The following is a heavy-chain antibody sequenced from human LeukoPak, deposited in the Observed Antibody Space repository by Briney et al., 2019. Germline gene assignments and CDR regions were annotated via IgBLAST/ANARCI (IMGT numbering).Heavy chain of an antibody. CDR3: TLDDVGLAPDY. J-gene: IGHJ4*02. CDR1: GFTFSSYS. Sequence: GGSLRLSCAASGFTFSSYSMNWVRQAPGKGLEWVGRIESKSDGWTTYYAAPVKGRFTISRDDLKNTLYLQMNSLKTEDTAVYFCTLDDVGLAPDYWGQGTLVTVSS. D-gene: IGHD3-16*01. V-gene: IGHV3-15*04. CDR2: IESKSDGWTT.